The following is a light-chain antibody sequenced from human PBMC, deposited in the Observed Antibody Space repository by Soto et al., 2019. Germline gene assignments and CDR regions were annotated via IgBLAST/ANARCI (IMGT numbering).Light chain of an antibody. CDR3: QQGYTTPYT. Sequence: DIQMTQSPSSLSASLGDSVTVTCRASQSIGTYVNWYQQKPGQAPDLLIYAASRLQSGVPSKFSGSGSGTDFTPPISSLQPEDFATYYFQQGYTTPYTFGQGTIVEIK. CDR2: AAS. J-gene: IGKJ2*01. CDR1: QSIGTY. V-gene: IGKV1-39*01.